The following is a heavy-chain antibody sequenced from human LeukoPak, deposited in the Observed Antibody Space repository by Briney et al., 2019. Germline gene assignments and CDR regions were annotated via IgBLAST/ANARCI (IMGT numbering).Heavy chain of an antibody. J-gene: IGHJ4*02. V-gene: IGHV1-8*03. CDR2: MNPNSGNT. CDR1: GYTFTSYD. D-gene: IGHD5-24*01. Sequence: ASVKVSCKAPGYTFTSYDINWVRPATGQGLEWMGWMNPNSGNTGYAQKFQGRVTTTRNTSISTAYMELSSLRSEDTAVYYCARGGPKRRDGYNPEFDYWGQGTLVTVSS. CDR3: ARGGPKRRDGYNPEFDY.